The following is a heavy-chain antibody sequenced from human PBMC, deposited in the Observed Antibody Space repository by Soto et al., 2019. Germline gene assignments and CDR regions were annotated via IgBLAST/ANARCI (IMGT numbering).Heavy chain of an antibody. J-gene: IGHJ5*02. D-gene: IGHD2-15*01. CDR3: AGTEGCSGGSCPPSPWFDP. CDR1: GYTFTSYG. Sequence: ASVKVSCKASGYTFTSYGISWVRQAPGQGLEWMGWISAYNGNTNYAQKLQGRVTMTTDTSTSTAYMELRSLRSDDTAVYYCAGTEGCSGGSCPPSPWFDPWGREPWSPSPQ. CDR2: ISAYNGNT. V-gene: IGHV1-18*01.